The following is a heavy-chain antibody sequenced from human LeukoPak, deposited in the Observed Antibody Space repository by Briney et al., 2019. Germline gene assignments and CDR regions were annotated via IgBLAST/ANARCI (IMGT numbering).Heavy chain of an antibody. Sequence: GGSLRLSCAASGFTFDDYAMHWVRQAPGKGLEWVSGISWNSGSIGYAGSVKGRFTISRDNAKNSLYLQMNSLRAEDTALYYCATDLKWEFYYFDYWGQGTLVTVSS. D-gene: IGHD1-26*01. J-gene: IGHJ4*02. CDR2: ISWNSGSI. CDR1: GFTFDDYA. V-gene: IGHV3-9*01. CDR3: ATDLKWEFYYFDY.